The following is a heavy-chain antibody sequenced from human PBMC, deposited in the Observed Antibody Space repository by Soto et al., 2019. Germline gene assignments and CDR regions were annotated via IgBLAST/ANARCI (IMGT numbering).Heavy chain of an antibody. D-gene: IGHD5-18*01. CDR1: GYTFTSYD. V-gene: IGHV1-8*01. CDR2: MNPNSGNT. Sequence: ASVKVSCKASGYTFTSYDINWVRQATGQGLEWMGWMNPNSGNTGYAQKFQGRVTMTRNTPISTAYMELSSLRSEDTVVYYCARNEYSYGTLNWFDPWGQGTLVTVSS. CDR3: ARNEYSYGTLNWFDP. J-gene: IGHJ5*02.